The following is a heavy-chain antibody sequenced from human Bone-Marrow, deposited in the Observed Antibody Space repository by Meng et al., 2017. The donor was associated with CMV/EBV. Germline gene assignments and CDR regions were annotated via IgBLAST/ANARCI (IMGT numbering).Heavy chain of an antibody. CDR3: AKDPLCSTRCPYGGSRYYYGMDV. D-gene: IGHD2-2*01. CDR2: ISYDGSNK. J-gene: IGHJ6*02. V-gene: IGHV3-30*19. Sequence: GGSLRLSCAAFGFTFSSYGMHWVRQAPGKGLEWVAVISYDGSNKYYADSVKGRFTISRDNSKNTLYLQMNSLRAEDTAVYYCAKDPLCSTRCPYGGSRYYYGMDVWGQGTTVTVSS. CDR1: GFTFSSYG.